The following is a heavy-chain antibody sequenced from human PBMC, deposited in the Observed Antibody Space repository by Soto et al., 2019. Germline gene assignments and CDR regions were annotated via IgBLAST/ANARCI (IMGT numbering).Heavy chain of an antibody. Sequence: EVQLLESGGGLVQPGGSLRLSCAASGFTFSTYAMSWVRQTPGRGLEWVSAICGSTGSTYYADSVRGRFTISRDDSKNTLYPQMNSLRADDTALYYCAKGGGGSCYGAIDSWGQGTLVTVSS. V-gene: IGHV3-23*01. CDR1: GFTFSTYA. D-gene: IGHD1-26*01. CDR2: ICGSTGST. J-gene: IGHJ1*01. CDR3: AKGGGGSCYGAIDS.